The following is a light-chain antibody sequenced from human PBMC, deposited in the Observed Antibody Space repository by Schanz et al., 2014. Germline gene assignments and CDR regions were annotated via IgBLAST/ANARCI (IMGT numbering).Light chain of an antibody. CDR3: SSYTSSITFV. CDR1: SSDVGGYNY. CDR2: DVS. V-gene: IGLV2-14*01. J-gene: IGLJ1*01. Sequence: QSALTQPPSASGSPGQSVTISCTGTSSDVGGYNYVSWYQQHPGKAPKLMIYDVSNRPSGISDRFSGSKSGNTASLTISGLQAEDEADYYCSSYTSSITFVFGTGTKLTVL.